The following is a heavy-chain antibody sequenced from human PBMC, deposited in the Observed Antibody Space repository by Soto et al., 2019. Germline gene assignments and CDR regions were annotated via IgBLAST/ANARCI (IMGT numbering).Heavy chain of an antibody. J-gene: IGHJ4*02. D-gene: IGHD5-18*01. Sequence: GSLRLSCAASGFTFSSYAMSWVRQAPGKGLGWVSAISGSGANTYYADSVKGRFTISRDNSKNTLYLQMNSLRAEDSAMYYCVRERSGYSYADSWGQGTLVTVSS. CDR2: ISGSGANT. CDR1: GFTFSSYA. CDR3: VRERSGYSYADS. V-gene: IGHV3-23*01.